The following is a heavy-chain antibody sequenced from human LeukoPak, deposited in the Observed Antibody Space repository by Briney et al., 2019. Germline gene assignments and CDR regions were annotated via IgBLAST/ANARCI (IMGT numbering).Heavy chain of an antibody. J-gene: IGHJ1*01. D-gene: IGHD6-6*01. Sequence: SETLSLTCTVSGGSISSSSYYWGWIRQPPGKGLEWIGSIYYSGSTYYNPSLKSRVTISVDTSKNQFSLKLTSVTAADTAVYYCARDVGARLPGYWGQGTLVTVSS. CDR3: ARDVGARLPGY. CDR1: GGSISSSSYY. V-gene: IGHV4-39*07. CDR2: IYYSGST.